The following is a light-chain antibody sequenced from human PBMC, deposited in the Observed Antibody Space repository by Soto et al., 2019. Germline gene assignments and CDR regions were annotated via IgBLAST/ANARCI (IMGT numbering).Light chain of an antibody. CDR1: QSGSTN. Sequence: EIVMTQSPATLSVSPGERATLSCRASQSGSTNLAWYQQRPGETARLLIFGASARATGIPARFSGSGSGTEFTLTSSSLQSEDFAVYYCQQYNNWLGTFGQGTKVEIK. CDR3: QQYNNWLGT. J-gene: IGKJ1*01. CDR2: GAS. V-gene: IGKV3-15*01.